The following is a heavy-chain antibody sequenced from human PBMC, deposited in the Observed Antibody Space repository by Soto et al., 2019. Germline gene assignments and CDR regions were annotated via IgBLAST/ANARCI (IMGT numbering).Heavy chain of an antibody. V-gene: IGHV4-59*01. Sequence: QMQLQESGPGLVKPSETLSLTCTVSGASISSSYWSWFRQSPGKGLEWIGYVYHTGSTNYNPSLKSRVTISLDTSKSQFSLNLTSLTTADTAVYFCARGGNRYSNVASGVGGFDYWGQGSLVTVSS. D-gene: IGHD5-12*01. CDR2: VYHTGST. CDR1: GASISSSY. CDR3: ARGGNRYSNVASGVGGFDY. J-gene: IGHJ4*02.